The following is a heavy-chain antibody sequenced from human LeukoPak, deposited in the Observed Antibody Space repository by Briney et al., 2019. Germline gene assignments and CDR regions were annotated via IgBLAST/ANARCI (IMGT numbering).Heavy chain of an antibody. CDR3: ARERRDDYNWEASHI. V-gene: IGHV1-18*01. D-gene: IGHD5-24*01. Sequence: ASVKVSCKASGYTFTSYDISWVRQAPGQGLEWMGWISTYNGNTNYPQKLQGRATMTTDTSTSTAYMELRSLRSDDTAVYYCARERRDDYNWEASHIWGQGTMFTVSS. CDR2: ISTYNGNT. CDR1: GYTFTSYD. J-gene: IGHJ3*02.